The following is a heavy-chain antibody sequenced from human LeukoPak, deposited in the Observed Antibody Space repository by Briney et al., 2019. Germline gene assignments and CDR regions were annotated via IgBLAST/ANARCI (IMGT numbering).Heavy chain of an antibody. D-gene: IGHD6-6*01. CDR2: ISAYNGNT. J-gene: IGHJ5*02. Sequence: ASVKVSCKASGYTFTSYGISWVRQAPGQGLEWMGWISAYNGNTNYAQKLQGRVTMTTDTSTSTAYMELSSLRSEDTAVYYCAGRLSIAARPRWFDPWGQGTLVTVSS. CDR3: AGRLSIAARPRWFDP. CDR1: GYTFTSYG. V-gene: IGHV1-18*01.